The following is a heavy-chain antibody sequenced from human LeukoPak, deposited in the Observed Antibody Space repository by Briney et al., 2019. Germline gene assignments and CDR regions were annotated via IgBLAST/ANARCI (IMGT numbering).Heavy chain of an antibody. J-gene: IGHJ4*02. CDR1: GFTFDDYA. CDR3: AKDMGDGYNSFDY. V-gene: IGHV3-43*02. D-gene: IGHD5-24*01. Sequence: GGSLRLSCAASGFTFDDYAMHWVRQAPGKVLGWVSLISGDGGSTYYADSVKGRFTISRDNSKNSLYLQMNSLRTEDTALYYCAKDMGDGYNSFDYWGQGTLVTVSS. CDR2: ISGDGGST.